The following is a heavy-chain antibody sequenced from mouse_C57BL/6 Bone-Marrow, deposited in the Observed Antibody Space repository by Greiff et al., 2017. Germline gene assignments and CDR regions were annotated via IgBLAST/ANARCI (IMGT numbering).Heavy chain of an antibody. Sequence: EVKLMESGPGLAKPSQTLSLTCSVTGYSITSDYWNWIRKFPGNKLEYMGYISYSGSTYYNPSLNSRISITRDTSKNQYYLQLNSVTTEDTATYYCARFTTVIYWDFDVWGTGTTVTVSS. CDR1: GYSITSDY. J-gene: IGHJ1*03. D-gene: IGHD1-1*01. V-gene: IGHV3-8*01. CDR2: ISYSGST. CDR3: ARFTTVIYWDFDV.